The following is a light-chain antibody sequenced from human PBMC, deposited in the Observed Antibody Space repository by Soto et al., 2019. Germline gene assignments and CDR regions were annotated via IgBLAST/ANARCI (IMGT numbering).Light chain of an antibody. CDR3: QSYDSSLSGYV. V-gene: IGLV1-40*01. CDR1: SANIGAAYN. CDR2: GNN. Sequence: QSLITQPPSVSGAPGHRFTISCTGSSANIGAAYNVDWYQQLPGTAPKLLIYGNNNRPSGVPARFSGSKSGTSASLAIAGLQAEDEGDYYCQSYDSSLSGYVFGTGTKVTVL. J-gene: IGLJ1*01.